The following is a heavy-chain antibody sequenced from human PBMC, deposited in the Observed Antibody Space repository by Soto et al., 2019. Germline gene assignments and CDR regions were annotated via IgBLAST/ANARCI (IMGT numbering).Heavy chain of an antibody. V-gene: IGHV5-51*01. CDR2: IYPGDSYT. Sequence: GESLKISSKGSVYSFTSYWIGWVRQMPVKGLEWMGIIYPGDSYTRYSTSFQGQVTISADKSISTAYLQWSSLKASDTAMYYCARLAYGKYFDYWGQGTLVTVSS. CDR3: ARLAYGKYFDY. CDR1: VYSFTSYW. J-gene: IGHJ4*02. D-gene: IGHD4-17*01.